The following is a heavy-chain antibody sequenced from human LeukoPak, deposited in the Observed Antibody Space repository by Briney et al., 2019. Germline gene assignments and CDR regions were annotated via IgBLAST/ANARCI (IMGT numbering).Heavy chain of an antibody. J-gene: IGHJ5*02. Sequence: PGGSLRLSCAASGFIVSSNYMSWVRQAPGKGLEWVSVIYSGGSTYYADSVKGRFTISRDNSKNTLYLQMNSLRADDTAVYYCACGGDYNWFDPWGQGTLVTVSS. D-gene: IGHD2-21*02. CDR2: IYSGGST. CDR3: ACGGDYNWFDP. CDR1: GFIVSSNY. V-gene: IGHV3-66*01.